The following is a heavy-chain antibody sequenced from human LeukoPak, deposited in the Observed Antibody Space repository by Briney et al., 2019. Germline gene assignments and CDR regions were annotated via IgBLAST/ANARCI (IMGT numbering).Heavy chain of an antibody. CDR3: ARSAPRYCSSTSCYGGLLEFDP. CDR2: IYYSGST. CDR1: GGSISSGSYY. J-gene: IGHJ5*02. D-gene: IGHD2-2*01. V-gene: IGHV4-61*01. Sequence: SETLSLTCTVSGGSISSGSYYWSWIRQPPGKGLEWIGYIYYSGSTNYNPSLKSRVTISVDTSKNQFSLKLSSVTAADTAVYYCARSAPRYCSSTSCYGGLLEFDPWGQGTLVTVSS.